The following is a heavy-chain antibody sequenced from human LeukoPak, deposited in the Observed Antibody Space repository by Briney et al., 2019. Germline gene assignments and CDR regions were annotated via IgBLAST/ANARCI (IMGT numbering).Heavy chain of an antibody. CDR3: AREHTPYGSGCTAAY. D-gene: IGHD6-19*01. Sequence: PGGSLRLSCAASGFTFSTYGMNWVRQAPGEGLGWVSYISPSSSTIYYADSGKGRFTVSRDNAKNSLYLQMNSLRAEDTAVYYCAREHTPYGSGCTAAYWGQGNLVPVSS. CDR1: GFTFSTYG. V-gene: IGHV3-48*01. J-gene: IGHJ4*02. CDR2: ISPSSSTI.